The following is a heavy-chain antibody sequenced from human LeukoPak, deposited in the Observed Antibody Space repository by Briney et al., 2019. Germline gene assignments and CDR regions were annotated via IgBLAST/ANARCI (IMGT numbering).Heavy chain of an antibody. CDR2: INTNSGGT. CDR1: GYTFTGYY. CDR3: AGDRYYGSGSYPFDP. J-gene: IGHJ5*02. V-gene: IGHV1-2*02. D-gene: IGHD3-10*01. Sequence: ASVKVSCKASGYTFTGYYMHWVRQAPGQGLEWMGWINTNSGGTNYAQKFQGRVTMTRDTSISTAYMELSRLRSDDTAVYYCAGDRYYGSGSYPFDPWGQGTLVTVSS.